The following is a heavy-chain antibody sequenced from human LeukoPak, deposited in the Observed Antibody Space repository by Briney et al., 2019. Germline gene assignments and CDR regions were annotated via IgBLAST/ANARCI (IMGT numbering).Heavy chain of an antibody. CDR1: GYTFTGYY. CDR3: ARADYSNFPDY. Sequence: SVKVSCKASGYTFTGYYLHWVRQAPGQGLEWVGWINPKNGGSNYAQKFQGRVTMTRDRSISTAYMELSRLTSDDTAVYYCARADYSNFPDYWGQGTLVTVSS. J-gene: IGHJ4*02. V-gene: IGHV1-2*02. CDR2: INPKNGGS. D-gene: IGHD4-11*01.